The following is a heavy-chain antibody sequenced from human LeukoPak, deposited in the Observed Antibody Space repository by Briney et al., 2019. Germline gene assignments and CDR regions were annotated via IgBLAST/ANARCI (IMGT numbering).Heavy chain of an antibody. J-gene: IGHJ3*02. D-gene: IGHD6-13*01. CDR2: FDPEDGET. CDR3: ATEVFIAAADPDAFDI. CDR1: GYTLTELS. V-gene: IGHV1-24*01. Sequence: GASVKVSCKVSGYTLTELSMHWVRQAPGKRLEWMGGFDPEDGETIYAQKFQGRVTMTEDTSTDTAYMELSSLRSEDTAVYYCATEVFIAAADPDAFDIWGQGTMVTVSS.